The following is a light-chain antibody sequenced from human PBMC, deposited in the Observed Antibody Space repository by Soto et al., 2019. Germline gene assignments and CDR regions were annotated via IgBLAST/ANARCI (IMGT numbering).Light chain of an antibody. Sequence: QSVLTQPPSASGTPGQRVTISCSGSSSNIGSNYVYWYQQLPGTAPKLLIYRNNQRPSGVPDGFSGSKSGTSASLAISGLRSEDEDDYYCAAWDDSLSVLFGGGTKLTVL. CDR3: AAWDDSLSVL. CDR1: SSNIGSNY. V-gene: IGLV1-47*01. J-gene: IGLJ2*01. CDR2: RNN.